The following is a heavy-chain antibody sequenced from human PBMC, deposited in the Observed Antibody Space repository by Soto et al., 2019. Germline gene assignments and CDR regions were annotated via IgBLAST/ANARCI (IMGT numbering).Heavy chain of an antibody. CDR3: AKRDWNDEGGYFDY. Sequence: EVQLLESGGGLVQPGGSLRLSCAASGFTFNNYAMGWVRQAPGKGLEWVSGISDSGGSTCYAVSVKGRFTISSANCKNTLHMQINSLRAEATVVYYCAKRDWNDEGGYFDYWGQGTLLTVSS. D-gene: IGHD1-1*01. V-gene: IGHV3-23*01. J-gene: IGHJ4*02. CDR2: ISDSGGST. CDR1: GFTFNNYA.